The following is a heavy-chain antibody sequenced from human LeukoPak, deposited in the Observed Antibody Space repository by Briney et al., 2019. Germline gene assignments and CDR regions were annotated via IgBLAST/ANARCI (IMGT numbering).Heavy chain of an antibody. CDR2: IKVDGSEK. CDR1: GFTFSNFW. Sequence: GGSLRLSCAASGFTFSNFWMSWVRQAPGKGLEWVATIKVDGSEKYYVDSVKGRFTISRDNAENSLYLQMNSLRAEDTAVYYCARKTGTTGEAFDYWGQGTLVTVSS. D-gene: IGHD1-1*01. V-gene: IGHV3-7*03. J-gene: IGHJ4*02. CDR3: ARKTGTTGEAFDY.